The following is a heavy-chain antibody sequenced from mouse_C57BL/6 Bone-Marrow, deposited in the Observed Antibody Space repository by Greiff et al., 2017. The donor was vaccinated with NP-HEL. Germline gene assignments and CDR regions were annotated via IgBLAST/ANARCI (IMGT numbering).Heavy chain of an antibody. CDR1: GYTFTSYW. CDR3: ARGGMVGYFDY. V-gene: IGHV1-55*01. Sequence: QVQLQQPGAELVKPGASVKMSCKASGYTFTSYWITWVKQRPGQGLAWIGDIYPGSGSTNYNEKFKSKATLTVYTSSSTAYMQLSSLTSEDSAVYYCARGGMVGYFDYWGQGTTLTVSS. J-gene: IGHJ2*01. CDR2: IYPGSGST. D-gene: IGHD2-10*02.